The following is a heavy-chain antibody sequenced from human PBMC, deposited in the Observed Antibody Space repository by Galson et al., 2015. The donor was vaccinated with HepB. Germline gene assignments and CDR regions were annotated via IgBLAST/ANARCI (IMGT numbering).Heavy chain of an antibody. J-gene: IGHJ4*02. V-gene: IGHV3-9*01. CDR2: ISWNSGSI. D-gene: IGHD2-2*01. CDR3: AKSVSSLERQGVSAPLDY. CDR1: GFAFDDYA. Sequence: SLRLSCAASGFAFDDYAMHWVRQAPGKGLEWVSGISWNSGSIGYADSVKGRFTISRDNAKNSLYLQMNSLRAEDTALYYCAKSVSSLERQGVSAPLDYWGQGTLVTVSS.